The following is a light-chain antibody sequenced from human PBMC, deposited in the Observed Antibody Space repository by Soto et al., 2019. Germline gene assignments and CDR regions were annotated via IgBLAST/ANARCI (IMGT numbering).Light chain of an antibody. CDR3: QSYDRSLSGYV. CDR1: SSNIGAGYD. V-gene: IGLV1-40*01. J-gene: IGLJ1*01. CDR2: GDN. Sequence: QSVLTQPPSVSGAPGQMVTISYTGSSSNIGAGYDVHWYQQLPDTAPKLLIYGDNNRPSGVPDRFSDSKSGTSASLAITGLQAEDEADYYCQSYDRSLSGYVFGTGTKVTVL.